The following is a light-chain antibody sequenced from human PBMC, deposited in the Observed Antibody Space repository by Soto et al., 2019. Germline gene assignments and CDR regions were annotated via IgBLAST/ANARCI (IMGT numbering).Light chain of an antibody. CDR1: QSVSSN. CDR3: QQYNNWPPYT. CDR2: GAS. J-gene: IGKJ2*01. Sequence: EIVMTHAPATLSVSPGERATLSCRASQSVSSNLAWYQQKPGQAPRLLIYGASTRATGIPARFSGSGSGTEFTLTISSLQSEDFAVYYCQQYNNWPPYTFGQGTKV. V-gene: IGKV3-15*01.